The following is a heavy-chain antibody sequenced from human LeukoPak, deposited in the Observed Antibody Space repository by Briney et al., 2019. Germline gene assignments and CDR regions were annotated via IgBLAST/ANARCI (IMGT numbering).Heavy chain of an antibody. D-gene: IGHD5-24*01. J-gene: IGHJ4*02. Sequence: GGSLRLSCAASGFTFSSYGMHWVRQAPGKGLEWVAVISYDGSNKYYADSVKGRFTISRDNSKNTLYLQVNSLRAEDTAVYSCAKDLKADGYNHYYFDSWGQGTLVTVSS. CDR2: ISYDGSNK. CDR1: GFTFSSYG. CDR3: AKDLKADGYNHYYFDS. V-gene: IGHV3-30*18.